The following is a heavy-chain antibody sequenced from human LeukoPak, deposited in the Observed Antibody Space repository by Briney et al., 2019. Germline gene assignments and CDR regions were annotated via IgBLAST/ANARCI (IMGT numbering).Heavy chain of an antibody. Sequence: ASVKVSCKASGYTFTGYYMHWVRQAPGQGLEWTGWINPNSGGTNYAQKFQGRVTMTRDTSISTAYMELSRLRSDDTAVYYCARDLGDSSGYRSYYYGMDVWGQGTTVTVSS. CDR1: GYTFTGYY. CDR3: ARDLGDSSGYRSYYYGMDV. V-gene: IGHV1-2*02. CDR2: INPNSGGT. J-gene: IGHJ6*02. D-gene: IGHD3-22*01.